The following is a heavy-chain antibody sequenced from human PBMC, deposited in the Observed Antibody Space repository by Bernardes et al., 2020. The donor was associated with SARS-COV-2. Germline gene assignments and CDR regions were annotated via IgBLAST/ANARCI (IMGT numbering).Heavy chain of an antibody. D-gene: IGHD1-26*01. CDR1: GYTLSDYY. CDR2: INPHSGCT. V-gene: IGHV1-2*02. Sequence: ASVKVSCKASGYTLSDYYMHWVRQAPGQGLEGMGWINPHSGCTNYAQKFQGRVTVTRDTSISTAYMELNRLTSDDTAVYYCPRDLDRLYSGSRTDAFDIWGQGTMVTVSS. CDR3: PRDLDRLYSGSRTDAFDI. J-gene: IGHJ3*02.